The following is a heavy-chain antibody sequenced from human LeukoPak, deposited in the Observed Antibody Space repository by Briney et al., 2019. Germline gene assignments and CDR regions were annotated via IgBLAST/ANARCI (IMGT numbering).Heavy chain of an antibody. D-gene: IGHD3-16*02. Sequence: SETLSLTCTVSGVSVSSGSYYWSWIRQPPGKGLEWIGYIYYSGSTNYNPSLKSRVTISVDTSKNQFSLKLSSVTAADTAVYYCARASYDYVWGSYRYTPTFDYWGQGTLVTVSS. V-gene: IGHV4-61*01. J-gene: IGHJ4*02. CDR1: GVSVSSGSYY. CDR2: IYYSGST. CDR3: ARASYDYVWGSYRYTPTFDY.